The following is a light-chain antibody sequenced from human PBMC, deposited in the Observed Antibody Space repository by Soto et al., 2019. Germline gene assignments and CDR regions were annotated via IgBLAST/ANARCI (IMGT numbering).Light chain of an antibody. J-gene: IGLJ3*02. V-gene: IGLV1-44*01. CDR2: NSN. CDR3: AAWDDSLKGVV. Sequence: QSVLTQPPSASGTPGQRVTISCSGSSSNIGSNTVNWYQQLPGTAPKVLIYNSNQRPSGVPGRFSGSKSGTSDSLAVSGLQSEDEADYFCAAWDDSLKGVVFGGGTKVTVL. CDR1: SSNIGSNT.